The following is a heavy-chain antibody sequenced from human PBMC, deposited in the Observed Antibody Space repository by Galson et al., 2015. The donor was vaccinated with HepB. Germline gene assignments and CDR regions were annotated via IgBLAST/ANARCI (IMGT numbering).Heavy chain of an antibody. CDR2: IIPILGIA. D-gene: IGHD6-13*01. V-gene: IGHV1-69*04. J-gene: IGHJ4*02. CDR3: ARVDSSSWLTPN. Sequence: SVKVSCKASGGTFSSYAISWVRQAPGQGLEWMGRIIPILGIANYARKFQGRVTITADKSTSTAYMELSSLRSEDTAVYYCARVDSSSWLTPNWGQGTLVTVSS. CDR1: GGTFSSYA.